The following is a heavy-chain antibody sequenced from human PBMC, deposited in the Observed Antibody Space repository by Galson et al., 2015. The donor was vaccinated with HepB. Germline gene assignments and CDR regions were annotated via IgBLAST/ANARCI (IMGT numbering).Heavy chain of an antibody. D-gene: IGHD2-8*01. V-gene: IGHV3-53*04. J-gene: IGHJ6*02. CDR3: ATNGGPSNDYYYYGMDV. CDR1: GFTVSSNY. CDR2: IYSGGST. Sequence: SLRLSCAASGFTVSSNYMSWVRQAPGKGLEWVSVIYSGGSTYYADSVKGRLTISRHNSKNTLYLQMNSLRAEDTAVYYCATNGGPSNDYYYYGMDVWGQGTTVTVSS.